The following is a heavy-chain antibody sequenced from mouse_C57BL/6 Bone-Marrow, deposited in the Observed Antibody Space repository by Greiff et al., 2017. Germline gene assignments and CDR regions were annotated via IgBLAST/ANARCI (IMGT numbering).Heavy chain of an antibody. CDR1: GYSFTGYY. Sequence: EVQLQQSGPELVKPGASVKISCKASGYSFTGYYMNWVKQSPEKSLEWIGEINPSTGGTTYNQKFKAKATLTVDKSSSTAYMQLKSLTSEDSAVYYCARSYYSNPLYYAMDYWGQGTSVTVSS. CDR3: ARSYYSNPLYYAMDY. V-gene: IGHV1-42*01. D-gene: IGHD2-5*01. J-gene: IGHJ4*01. CDR2: INPSTGGT.